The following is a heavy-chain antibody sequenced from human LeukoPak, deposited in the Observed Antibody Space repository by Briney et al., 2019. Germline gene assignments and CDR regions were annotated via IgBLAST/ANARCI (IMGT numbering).Heavy chain of an antibody. CDR2: IKQDGSDK. J-gene: IGHJ4*02. CDR3: ARGLDDGYSYGLDY. D-gene: IGHD5-18*01. Sequence: GGSLRLSCAASGFTFSNSWMSWVRQAPGKGLEWVANIKQDGSDKYYVDSVKGRFTISRDNAKNSLYLQMSSLRAEDTAVYYCARGLDDGYSYGLDYWGQGTLVTVSS. CDR1: GFTFSNSW. V-gene: IGHV3-7*01.